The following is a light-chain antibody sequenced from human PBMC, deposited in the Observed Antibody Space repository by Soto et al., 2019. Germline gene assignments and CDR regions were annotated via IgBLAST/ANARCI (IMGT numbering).Light chain of an antibody. Sequence: QSALTQPASVSGSPGQSITISCTGTSSDVGAYDFVSWYQQHPDKAPKLMIYEVSNRPSGVSIRFSGAKSVNTATLTISGLQAEDAADYYCSSYTSSSTRVFGTGTKVTVL. CDR2: EVS. V-gene: IGLV2-14*03. CDR1: SSDVGAYDF. J-gene: IGLJ1*01. CDR3: SSYTSSSTRV.